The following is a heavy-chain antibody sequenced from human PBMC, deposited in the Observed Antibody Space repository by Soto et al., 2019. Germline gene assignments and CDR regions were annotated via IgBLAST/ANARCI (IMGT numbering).Heavy chain of an antibody. CDR1: GGTVSSYA. J-gene: IGHJ4*02. V-gene: IGHV1-69*13. CDR2: IIPIFGTA. D-gene: IGHD1-26*01. Sequence: GASVKVSCKASGGTVSSYAISWVRQAPGQGLEWMGGIIPIFGTANYAQKFQGRVTITADESTSTAYMELSSLRSEDTAVYYCARWDRQNYFDYWGQGTLVTVSS. CDR3: ARWDRQNYFDY.